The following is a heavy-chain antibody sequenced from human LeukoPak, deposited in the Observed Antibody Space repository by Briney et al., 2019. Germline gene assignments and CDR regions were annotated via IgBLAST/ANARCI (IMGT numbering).Heavy chain of an antibody. Sequence: ASVKVSCKASGYTFTSYDINWVRQATGQGPEWMGWMNPNSGNTGYAQKFQGRVTMTRNTSISTAYMELSSLRSEDTAVYYCARLGGVRGVIKFRNWFDPWGQGTLVTVSS. CDR2: MNPNSGNT. D-gene: IGHD3-10*01. J-gene: IGHJ5*02. V-gene: IGHV1-8*01. CDR1: GYTFTSYD. CDR3: ARLGGVRGVIKFRNWFDP.